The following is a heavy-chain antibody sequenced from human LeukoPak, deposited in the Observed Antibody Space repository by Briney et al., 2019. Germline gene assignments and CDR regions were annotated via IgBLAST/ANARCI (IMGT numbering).Heavy chain of an antibody. Sequence: QAGGSLRLSCAASGFIFSSYSMSWVRQAPGMGLEWVSVITGSGGNTYYADSVKGRFTISKDNSKNTVYLQMSSLRVDDTAVYYCAKAASSSWPSYYYGMDVWGQGTTVTVSS. CDR3: AKAASSSWPSYYYGMDV. V-gene: IGHV3-23*01. D-gene: IGHD6-13*01. CDR2: ITGSGGNT. J-gene: IGHJ6*02. CDR1: GFIFSSYS.